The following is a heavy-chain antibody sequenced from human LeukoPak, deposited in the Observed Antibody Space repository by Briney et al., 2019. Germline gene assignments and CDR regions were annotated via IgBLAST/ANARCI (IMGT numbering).Heavy chain of an antibody. D-gene: IGHD2/OR15-2a*01. V-gene: IGHV7-4-1*02. CDR2: INTNTGNP. Sequence: ASVKVSCKASGGTFSSYAISWMRQAPGQGLEWMGWINTNTGNPTYAQGFTGRFVFSLDTSVSTAYLQISSLKAADTAVYYCASFNASAWGAFDIWGQGTMVTVSS. CDR3: ASFNASAWGAFDI. J-gene: IGHJ3*02. CDR1: GGTFSSYA.